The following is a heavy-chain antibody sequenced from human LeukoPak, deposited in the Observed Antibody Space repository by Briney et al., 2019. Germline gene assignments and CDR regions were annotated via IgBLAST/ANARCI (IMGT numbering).Heavy chain of an antibody. CDR1: GGSFSGYY. Sequence: PSETLSLTCAVYGGSFSGYYWSWIRQPPGKGLEWIGYIYYSGSTNYNPSLKSRVTISVDTSKNQFSLKLSSVTAADTAVYYCARDSVVATIWGQGTLVTVSS. CDR2: IYYSGST. CDR3: ARDSVVATI. V-gene: IGHV4-59*12. J-gene: IGHJ4*02. D-gene: IGHD5-12*01.